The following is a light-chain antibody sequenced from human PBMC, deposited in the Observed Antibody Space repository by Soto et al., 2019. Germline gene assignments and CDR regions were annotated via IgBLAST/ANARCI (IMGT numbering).Light chain of an antibody. V-gene: IGKV3-20*01. CDR1: QSLYNNY. J-gene: IGKJ5*01. CDR2: GAF. Sequence: DIVLTQTPGTLSLSPGARATLPYRPSQSLYNNYLAWHKQKPGPAPRILIYGAFSRATDIPDRFSGGGSGTDFPLTINRLDPEDSAVDYCQQYGSLIPFGQGTRLEIK. CDR3: QQYGSLIP.